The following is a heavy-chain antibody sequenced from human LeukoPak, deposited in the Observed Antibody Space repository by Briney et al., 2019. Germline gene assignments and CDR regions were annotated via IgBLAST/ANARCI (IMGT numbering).Heavy chain of an antibody. Sequence: SVKVSCKASGGTFSSYAISWVRQAPGQGLEWMGGIIPIFGTANYAQKFQGRVTITADESTSTAYMELSSLRSEDTAVYYCARERILGIAVAGNFDYWGQGTLVTVSS. CDR2: IIPIFGTA. J-gene: IGHJ4*02. D-gene: IGHD6-19*01. V-gene: IGHV1-69*13. CDR1: GGTFSSYA. CDR3: ARERILGIAVAGNFDY.